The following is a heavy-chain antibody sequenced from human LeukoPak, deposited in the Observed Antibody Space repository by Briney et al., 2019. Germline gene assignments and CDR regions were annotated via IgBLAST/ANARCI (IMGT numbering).Heavy chain of an antibody. CDR1: GGSISSSSYY. CDR3: ARDPVTVDTAMAEDDY. CDR2: IYYSGST. V-gene: IGHV4-39*07. J-gene: IGHJ4*02. D-gene: IGHD5-18*01. Sequence: SETLSLTCTVSGGSISSSSYYWGWIRQPPGKGLEWIGSIYYSGSTYYNPSLKSRVTISVDTFKNQFSLKLSSVTAADTAVYYCARDPVTVDTAMAEDDYWGQGTLVTVSS.